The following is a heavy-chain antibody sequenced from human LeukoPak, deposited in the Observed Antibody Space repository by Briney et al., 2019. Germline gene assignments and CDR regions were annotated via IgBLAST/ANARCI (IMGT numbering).Heavy chain of an antibody. D-gene: IGHD6-13*01. CDR3: ARDPSSWYYYYMDV. CDR1: GLTFSSYD. Sequence: GGSLRLSCAASGLTFSSYDMSWVRQAPGKGLEWVSAISNSGDNTYYTDSVKGRFTISRDNAKNSLYLQMNSLRAEDTAVYYCARDPSSWYYYYMDVWGKGTTVTVSS. J-gene: IGHJ6*03. CDR2: ISNSGDNT. V-gene: IGHV3-23*01.